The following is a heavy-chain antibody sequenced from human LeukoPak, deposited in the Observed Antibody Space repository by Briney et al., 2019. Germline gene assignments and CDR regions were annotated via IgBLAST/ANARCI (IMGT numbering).Heavy chain of an antibody. CDR3: ARENSGSYREFDY. CDR2: IYTSGST. J-gene: IGHJ4*02. D-gene: IGHD1-26*01. CDR1: GGSISSYY. V-gene: IGHV4-4*07. Sequence: SETLSLACTVAGGSISSYYWSWIRQPAGKGLEWIGRIYTSGSTNYNASLKSRVSMSVDTSKNQFSLKLSSVTAADTAVFYCARENSGSYREFDYWGQGTLVTVSS.